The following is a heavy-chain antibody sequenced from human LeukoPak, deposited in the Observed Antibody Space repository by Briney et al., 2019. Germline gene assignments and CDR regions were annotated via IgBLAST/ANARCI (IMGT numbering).Heavy chain of an antibody. Sequence: GRSLRLSCAASGLTFRNYGMHWVRQAPGKGLEWVALIWYDGSQKYYADSVKGRSTISRDNSKNTLYLQMSSLRAEDTAVYYCAKVPTSGYYYDYWGQGTLVTVSS. J-gene: IGHJ4*02. D-gene: IGHD3-22*01. V-gene: IGHV3-30*18. CDR2: IWYDGSQK. CDR3: AKVPTSGYYYDY. CDR1: GLTFRNYG.